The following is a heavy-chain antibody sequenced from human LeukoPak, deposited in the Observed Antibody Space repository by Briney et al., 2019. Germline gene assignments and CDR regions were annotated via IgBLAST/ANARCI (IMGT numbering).Heavy chain of an antibody. CDR2: ISSSSSYI. Sequence: GGSLRLSCAASGFTFSSYSMNWVRQAPGKGLEWVSSISSSSSYIYYADSVKGRFTISRDNAKNSLYLQMNSLRADDTAVYYCARVVVIAMADYGMDVWGKGATVTVCS. J-gene: IGHJ6*04. V-gene: IGHV3-21*01. CDR3: ARVVVIAMADYGMDV. D-gene: IGHD3-3*01. CDR1: GFTFSSYS.